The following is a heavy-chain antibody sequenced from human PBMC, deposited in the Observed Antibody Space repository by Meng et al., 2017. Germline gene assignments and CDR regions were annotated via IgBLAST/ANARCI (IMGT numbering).Heavy chain of an antibody. J-gene: IGHJ5*02. V-gene: IGHV1-3*02. CDR3: AAGREFWSGYYLQNPLASWFGP. CDR2: SNAGNGNT. Sequence: ASVKVSCKASGYTFTSYAMHWVRQAPGQRLEWMGWSNAGNGNTKYSQEFQGRVTITRDTSTSTAYMVLSSLRSEDTAVYYCAAGREFWSGYYLQNPLASWFGPWGQGTLVTVSS. CDR1: GYTFTSYA. D-gene: IGHD3-3*01.